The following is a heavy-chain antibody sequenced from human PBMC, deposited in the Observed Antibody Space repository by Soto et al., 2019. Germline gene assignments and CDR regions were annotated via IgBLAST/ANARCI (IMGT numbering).Heavy chain of an antibody. CDR1: GFTFSVYA. V-gene: IGHV3-30*18. Sequence: EQLMESGGGFVQPGKSLRLSCAASGFTFSVYAMHWVRQAPGKGLEWVAVISLDGRITDYGDSVKGRFTVSRDSSQSTVYLQMHTLRPEDTAVYHCAKSSPWVLGFDFWGQGTLVTVSS. CDR2: ISLDGRIT. J-gene: IGHJ4*02. CDR3: AKSSPWVLGFDF. D-gene: IGHD2-2*03.